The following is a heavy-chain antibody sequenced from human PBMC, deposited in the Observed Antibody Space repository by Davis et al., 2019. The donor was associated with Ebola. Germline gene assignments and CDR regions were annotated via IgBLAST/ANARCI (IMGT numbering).Heavy chain of an antibody. D-gene: IGHD1/OR15-1a*01. CDR1: GFPFSAYY. J-gene: IGHJ4*02. V-gene: IGHV3-72*01. CDR2: SRNQDSRYNT. CDR3: VTENWYRFES. Sequence: GESLKISCSVSGFPFSAYYMDWVRLTPEKGLEWVGLSRNQDSRYNTEYAASVRGRFTISRDDSKKSLYLQMNSLRSEDTAVYYCVTENWYRFESWGQGTLVTVSS.